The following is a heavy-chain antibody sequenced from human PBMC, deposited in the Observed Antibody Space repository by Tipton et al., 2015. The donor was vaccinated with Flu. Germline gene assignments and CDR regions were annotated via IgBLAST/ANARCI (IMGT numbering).Heavy chain of an antibody. D-gene: IGHD2-21*02. CDR1: GGSTSSNSW. V-gene: IGHV4-4*02. CDR2: IFHSGST. CDR3: ARGDPDAFDI. Sequence: TLSLTCAVSGGSTSSNSWWTWVRQPPGKGLEWIGEIFHSGSTNYNPSLKSRVTISVDKSKNQFSLKVNSVTAADTAVYYCARGDPDAFDIWGQGTLVTVSS. J-gene: IGHJ3*02.